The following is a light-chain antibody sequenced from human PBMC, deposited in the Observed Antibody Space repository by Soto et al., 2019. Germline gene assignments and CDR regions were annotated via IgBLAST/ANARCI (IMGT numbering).Light chain of an antibody. J-gene: IGLJ2*01. CDR3: AAWDDSLNGVV. Sequence: QSVLTQPPSASGPPGQWVTISCSGSNSNIGSNPVNWFQQLPGTAPKLLIYRNNQRPSGVPDRISGSKSGTSASLAISGLQSEDEADYYCAAWDDSLNGVVFGGGTKLTVL. V-gene: IGLV1-44*01. CDR2: RNN. CDR1: NSNIGSNP.